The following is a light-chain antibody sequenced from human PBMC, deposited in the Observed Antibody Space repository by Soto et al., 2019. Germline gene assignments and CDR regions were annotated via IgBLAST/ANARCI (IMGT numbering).Light chain of an antibody. CDR1: QSLLHSNGFTY. CDR3: MQALQTPRT. J-gene: IGKJ1*01. V-gene: IGKV2-28*01. Sequence: DIVMTKSPLSLPVTPGEPASISCRSSQSLLHSNGFTYLDWYLQKPGQSPQLLIYLGSNRASGVPDRFSGGGSGTDFTLKISRVEAEDVGVYYCMQALQTPRTFGQRTKVDSK. CDR2: LGS.